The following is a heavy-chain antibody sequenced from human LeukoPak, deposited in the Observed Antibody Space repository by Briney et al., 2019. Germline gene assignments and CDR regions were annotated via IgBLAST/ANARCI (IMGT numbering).Heavy chain of an antibody. CDR3: ARTSGSHIDY. CDR1: GFTFSSNG. Sequence: GGSLRLSCAASGFTFSSNGMHWVRQAPGKGLEWVAVIWYDGSKKYYADSVKGRFTISRDNSKNTLDLQMDSLRAEDTAVYYCARTSGSHIDYWGQGTLVTVSS. J-gene: IGHJ4*02. D-gene: IGHD1-26*01. CDR2: IWYDGSKK. V-gene: IGHV3-33*01.